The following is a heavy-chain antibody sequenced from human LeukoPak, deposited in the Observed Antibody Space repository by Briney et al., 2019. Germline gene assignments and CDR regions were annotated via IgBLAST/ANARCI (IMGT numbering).Heavy chain of an antibody. CDR3: ARGKAAAGTWYYFDY. V-gene: IGHV3-23*01. CDR1: GFTFSSYA. J-gene: IGHJ4*02. CDR2: ISGSGGST. D-gene: IGHD6-13*01. Sequence: GGSLRLSCAASGFTFSSYAMSWVRQAPGKGLEWVSAISGSGGSTYYADSVKGRFTISRDNSKNTLYLQMNSLRAEDTAVYYCARGKAAAGTWYYFDYWGQGTLVTVSS.